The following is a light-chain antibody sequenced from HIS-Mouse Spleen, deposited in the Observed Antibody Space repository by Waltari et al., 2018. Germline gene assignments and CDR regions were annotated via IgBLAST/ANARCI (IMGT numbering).Light chain of an antibody. CDR2: GAS. J-gene: IGKJ4*01. Sequence: EIVLTQSPGTLSLSPGERATLSCRASQSVSSRDLAWYQQKPGQAPRLLIYGASSRATGIPDRFSGSGSGTDFTLTISRLEPEDFAVYYCQQYGSSPTFGGGTKVEIK. CDR3: QQYGSSPT. CDR1: QSVSSRD. V-gene: IGKV3-20*01.